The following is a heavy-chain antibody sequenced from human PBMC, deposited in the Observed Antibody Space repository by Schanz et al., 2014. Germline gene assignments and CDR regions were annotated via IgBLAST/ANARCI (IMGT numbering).Heavy chain of an antibody. D-gene: IGHD2-15*01. CDR1: GYTFTRSG. CDR2: IIPNLGSA. V-gene: IGHV1-69*04. CDR3: ATCSGGTCHAKPVLDN. Sequence: QVQLVQSGGEVKTPGASVKVSCKASGYTFTRSGISWVRQAPGQGLEWMGRIIPNLGSANYAQKFQGRVTITADKSTSTVYMELSSLRSEDTAVYYCATCSGGTCHAKPVLDNWGQGTLVTVSS. J-gene: IGHJ4*02.